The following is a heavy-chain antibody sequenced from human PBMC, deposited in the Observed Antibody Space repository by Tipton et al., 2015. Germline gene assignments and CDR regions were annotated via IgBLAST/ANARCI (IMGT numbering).Heavy chain of an antibody. D-gene: IGHD3-22*01. Sequence: QLVQSGAEVRKPGESLKISCKASGYSFTSFVIGWVRQMPGKGLEWMGIIYVGDSNIRYSPSLQGQVTISADKSLSTAYLQWSSLKASDTAMYYCARHVSFYYDTHGSDALDIWAQGTMVTVSS. J-gene: IGHJ3*02. CDR2: IYVGDSNI. CDR1: GYSFTSFV. CDR3: ARHVSFYYDTHGSDALDI. V-gene: IGHV5-51*01.